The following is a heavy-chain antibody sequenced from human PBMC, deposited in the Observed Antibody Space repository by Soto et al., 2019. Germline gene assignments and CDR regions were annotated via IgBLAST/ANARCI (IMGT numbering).Heavy chain of an antibody. V-gene: IGHV1-3*01. CDR3: ATPKIDGAFDI. CDR1: GYTFTSYA. J-gene: IGHJ3*02. Sequence: GSVKVSCKACGYTFTSYAMPWVRQAPGQRLEWMGWINAGNGNTKYSQKFQGRVTITRDTSASTAYMELSSLRSEDTAVYYCATPKIDGAFDIWGQGTMVTVSS. CDR2: INAGNGNT.